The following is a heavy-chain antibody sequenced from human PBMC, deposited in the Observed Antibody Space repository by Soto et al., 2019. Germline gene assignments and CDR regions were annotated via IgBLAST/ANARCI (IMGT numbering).Heavy chain of an antibody. CDR1: GGSISSYN. D-gene: IGHD3-9*01. CDR2: IYYSGST. CDR3: ARALRYSRFDY. J-gene: IGHJ4*02. Sequence: SETLSLTCTVSGGSISSYNWSWIRQPPGKGLEWIGYIYYSGSTNYNPSLKSRVTISVDTSKNQFSLKLSSVTAADTAVYYCARALRYSRFDYWGQGTLVTVS. V-gene: IGHV4-59*01.